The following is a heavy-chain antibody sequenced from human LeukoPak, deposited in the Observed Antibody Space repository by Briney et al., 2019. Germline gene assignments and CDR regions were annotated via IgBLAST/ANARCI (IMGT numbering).Heavy chain of an antibody. Sequence: ASVKVSCKASGYTFTGYYMHWVRQAPGQGLEWMGWINPNSGGTNYAQKFQGGVTMTRDTSISTAYMELSRLRSDDTAVYYCARDLTHLTCFDYWGQGTLVTVSS. CDR2: INPNSGGT. J-gene: IGHJ4*02. CDR3: ARDLTHLTCFDY. D-gene: IGHD2/OR15-2a*01. V-gene: IGHV1-2*02. CDR1: GYTFTGYY.